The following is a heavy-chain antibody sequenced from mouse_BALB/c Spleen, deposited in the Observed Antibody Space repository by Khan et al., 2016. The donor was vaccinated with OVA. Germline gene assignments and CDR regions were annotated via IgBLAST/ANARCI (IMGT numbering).Heavy chain of an antibody. CDR1: GYNFTSYW. CDR2: IYPGSGST. D-gene: IGHD1-2*01. Sequence: QVQLQQSGAELVKPGTSVKLSCKASGYNFTSYWINWVKLRPGQGLEWIGNIYPGSGSTNYNEKFKSKATLTVDTSSSTADMQLSRLASEDSAHYYCASSGYWGLGYFDYWGQGTTLTVSS. J-gene: IGHJ2*01. CDR3: ASSGYWGLGYFDY. V-gene: IGHV1-55*01.